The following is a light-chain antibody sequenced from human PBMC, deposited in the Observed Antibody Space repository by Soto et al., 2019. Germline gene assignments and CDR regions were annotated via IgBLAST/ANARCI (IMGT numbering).Light chain of an antibody. CDR2: AAS. J-gene: IGKJ1*01. V-gene: IGKV1-39*01. CDR1: QSISRY. CDR3: QQRYSTPWT. Sequence: DLQMTQSLSSMSASVEDRVTITCRATQSISRYLNWYQQNPGKAPKLLIYAASSLQSGVPSRFSRSGSGTDFTLTISSLQPEEFATNYCQQRYSTPWTFGQGTQLEIK.